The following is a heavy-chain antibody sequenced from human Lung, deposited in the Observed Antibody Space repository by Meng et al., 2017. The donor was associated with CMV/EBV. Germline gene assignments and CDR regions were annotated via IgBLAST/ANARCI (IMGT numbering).Heavy chain of an antibody. CDR3: ASEYWGPDY. Sequence: GESLKISCAASGFTFTNYWMTWVRQAPGKGLELVANINENGSLKHFVDSVKGRSTMSRDNAKNSVYLQMNGLRADDTAVYYCASEYWGPDYWGRGTLVTVSS. CDR1: GFTFTNYW. D-gene: IGHD7-27*01. V-gene: IGHV3-7*01. CDR2: INENGSLK. J-gene: IGHJ4*02.